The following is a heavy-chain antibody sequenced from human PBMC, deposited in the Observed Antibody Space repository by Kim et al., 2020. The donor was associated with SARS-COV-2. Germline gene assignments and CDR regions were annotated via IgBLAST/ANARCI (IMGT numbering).Heavy chain of an antibody. Sequence: SETLSLTCAVYGGSFSGYYWSWIRQPPGKGLEWIGEINHSGSTNYNPSLKSRVTISVDTSKNQFSLKLSSVTAADTAVYYCARGIKPPLYCSSTSCYGGWFDPWGQGTLVTVSS. CDR2: INHSGST. V-gene: IGHV4-34*01. D-gene: IGHD2-2*01. CDR1: GGSFSGYY. J-gene: IGHJ5*02. CDR3: ARGIKPPLYCSSTSCYGGWFDP.